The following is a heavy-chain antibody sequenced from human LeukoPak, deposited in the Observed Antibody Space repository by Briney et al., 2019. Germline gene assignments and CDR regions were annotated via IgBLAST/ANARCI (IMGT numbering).Heavy chain of an antibody. J-gene: IGHJ5*02. Sequence: SETLSLTCAVYGGSFSVYYWSWIRQPPGRGLGWIGEINHSGSTNYNPSLKSRVTISVDTSKNQVSLKLSSVTAADTAVYYCARGSSGWYPPWFDPWGQGTLVTVSS. D-gene: IGHD6-19*01. CDR3: ARGSSGWYPPWFDP. V-gene: IGHV4-34*01. CDR2: INHSGST. CDR1: GGSFSVYY.